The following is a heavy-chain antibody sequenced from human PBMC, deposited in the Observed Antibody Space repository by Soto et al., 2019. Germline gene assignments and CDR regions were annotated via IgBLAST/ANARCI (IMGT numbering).Heavy chain of an antibody. V-gene: IGHV3-33*01. CDR3: ARDNSDSGGYYYFDY. CDR2: IWFDGSNK. J-gene: IGHJ4*02. D-gene: IGHD3-22*01. Sequence: GGSLRLSCAASGFSFSTYGMHWVRQAPGKGLECVAVIWFDGSNKQYADSVKGRFTISRDNSKNTLYLQMNSLIVEDTAVYYCARDNSDSGGYYYFDYWGQGTLVTVSS. CDR1: GFSFSTYG.